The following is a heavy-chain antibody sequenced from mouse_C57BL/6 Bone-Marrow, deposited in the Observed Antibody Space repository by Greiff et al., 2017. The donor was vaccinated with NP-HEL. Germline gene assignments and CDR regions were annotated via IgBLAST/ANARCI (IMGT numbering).Heavy chain of an antibody. CDR2: IYPRSGNT. V-gene: IGHV1-81*01. J-gene: IGHJ1*03. CDR1: GYTFTSYG. CDR3: ARLHYYGSSYWYFDV. D-gene: IGHD1-1*01. Sequence: QVQLQQSGAELARPGASVKLSCKASGYTFTSYGISCVKQRTGQGLEWIGEIYPRSGNTYYNEKFKGKATLTADKSSSTAYMELRSLTSEDSAVYFCARLHYYGSSYWYFDVWGTGTTVTVSS.